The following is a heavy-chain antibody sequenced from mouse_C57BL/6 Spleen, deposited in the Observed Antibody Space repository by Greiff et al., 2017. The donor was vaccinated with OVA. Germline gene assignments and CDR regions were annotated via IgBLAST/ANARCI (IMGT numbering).Heavy chain of an antibody. CDR2: ISYDGSN. Sequence: EVKLMESGPGLVKPSQSLSLTCSVTGYSITSGYYWNWIRQFPGNKLEWMGYISYDGSNNYNPSLKNRISITRDTSKNQFFLKLNSVTTEDTATYHCASIYYEDFDVWGTGTTVTVSS. CDR1: GYSITSGYY. J-gene: IGHJ1*03. D-gene: IGHD2-4*01. CDR3: ASIYYEDFDV. V-gene: IGHV3-6*01.